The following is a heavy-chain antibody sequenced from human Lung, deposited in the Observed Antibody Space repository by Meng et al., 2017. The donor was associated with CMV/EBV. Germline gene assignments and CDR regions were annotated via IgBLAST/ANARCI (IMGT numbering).Heavy chain of an antibody. D-gene: IGHD1-26*01. CDR3: ATGWGATYRLDY. Sequence: QVQLVQSGXELKKXXXSVKVSCKASGYTFTGYYMHWVRQAPGQGLEWMGWINPNSGGTNYAQKFQGRVTMTRDTSISTAYMELSRLRSDDTAVYYCATGWGATYRLDYWGQGTLVTVSA. V-gene: IGHV1-2*02. J-gene: IGHJ4*02. CDR2: INPNSGGT. CDR1: GYTFTGYY.